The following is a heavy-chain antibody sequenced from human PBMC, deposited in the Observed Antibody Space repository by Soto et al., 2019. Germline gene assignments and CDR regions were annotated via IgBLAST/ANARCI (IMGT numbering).Heavy chain of an antibody. V-gene: IGHV2-5*02. Sequence: QITLKESGPTLVKPTQTLTLTCTFSGFSLSTRKVGVGWIRQPPGKALEWLALIYWDDNKLYSPSLKSRLTTTKXTSKNQVVLKMTNMDPVDTATYYCAHRDGFGELKYWGQGTLVTVSS. D-gene: IGHD3-10*01. CDR2: IYWDDNK. CDR1: GFSLSTRKVG. CDR3: AHRDGFGELKY. J-gene: IGHJ4*02.